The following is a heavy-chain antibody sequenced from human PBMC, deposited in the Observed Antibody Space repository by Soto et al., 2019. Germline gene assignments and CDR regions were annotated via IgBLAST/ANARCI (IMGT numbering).Heavy chain of an antibody. CDR3: ACWGHIVPVAPSDFYR. J-gene: IGHJ4*02. V-gene: IGHV3-74*01. Sequence: QVVESGGGLDPPGGSLRLSCAASGFPFTNYWMNWVRQTPGKGLMWVSRISPDGSDVGYADSVEGRFTVSRDNAKNTLYLQMHSLSAEDTAMYYCACWGHIVPVAPSDFYRWGQGTLVTVSS. CDR1: GFPFTNYW. D-gene: IGHD2-8*02. CDR2: ISPDGSDV.